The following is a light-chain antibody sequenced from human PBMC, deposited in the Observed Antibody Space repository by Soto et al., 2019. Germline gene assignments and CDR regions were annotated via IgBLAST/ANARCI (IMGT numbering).Light chain of an antibody. CDR2: AAS. CDR1: QSISSY. Sequence: DIQMTQSPSTQSSSVGDRVTITSRSSQSISSYLNWYQQKPGKAPKLLIYAASSLQSGVPSRFSGSGSGTDFTLTISSLQPEDFATYYCQQSYSTPPITFGQGTRLEI. CDR3: QQSYSTPPIT. J-gene: IGKJ5*01. V-gene: IGKV1-39*01.